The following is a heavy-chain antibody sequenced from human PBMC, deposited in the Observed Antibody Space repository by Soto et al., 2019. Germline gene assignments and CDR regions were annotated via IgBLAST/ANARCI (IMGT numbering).Heavy chain of an antibody. CDR3: ARAAGYYDSSGYYRDEYAFDI. D-gene: IGHD3-22*01. J-gene: IGHJ3*02. V-gene: IGHV4-4*07. CDR2: IYTSGST. Sequence: SETLSLTCTVSGGSISSYYWSWIRQPAGKGLEWIGRIYTSGSTNYNPSLKSRVTMSVDTSKNQFSLKLSSVTAADTAVYYCARAAGYYDSSGYYRDEYAFDIWGQGTMVTV. CDR1: GGSISSYY.